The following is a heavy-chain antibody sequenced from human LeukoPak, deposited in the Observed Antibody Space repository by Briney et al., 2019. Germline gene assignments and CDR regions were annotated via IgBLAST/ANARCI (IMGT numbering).Heavy chain of an antibody. CDR3: AKETTYYDFWSGSIFYYYYMDV. CDR1: GFTFSSCN. J-gene: IGHJ6*03. D-gene: IGHD3-3*01. V-gene: IGHV3-23*01. CDR2: ISGSGGST. Sequence: PGGSLRLSCAASGFTFSSCNMNWVRQAPGKGLEWVSAISGSGGSTYYADSVKGRFTISRDNSKNTLYLQMNSLRAEDTAVYYCAKETTYYDFWSGSIFYYYYMDVWGKGTTVTVSS.